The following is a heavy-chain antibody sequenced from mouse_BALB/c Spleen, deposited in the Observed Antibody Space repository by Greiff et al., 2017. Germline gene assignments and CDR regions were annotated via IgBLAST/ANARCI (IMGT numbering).Heavy chain of an antibody. CDR2: IDPANGNT. V-gene: IGHV14-3*02. Sequence: VQLQQSGAELVKPGASVKLSCTASGFNIKDTYMHWVKQRPEQGLEWIGRIDPANGNTKYDPKFQGKATITADTSSNTAYLQLSSLTSEDTAVYYCASYDYDAMDYWGQGTSVTVSS. D-gene: IGHD6-5*01. CDR3: ASYDYDAMDY. J-gene: IGHJ4*01. CDR1: GFNIKDTY.